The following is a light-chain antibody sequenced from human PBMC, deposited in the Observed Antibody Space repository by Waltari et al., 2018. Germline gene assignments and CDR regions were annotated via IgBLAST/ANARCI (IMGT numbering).Light chain of an antibody. Sequence: QSALTQPASVSGSPGQSITISCTDTSSAVGLYTFVSWYQQHPGKAPQLIIYEVNKRPSGVSNRLSGSKSGNTASLTISGLQAEDESDYYCCSYAGRSTWVFGGGTKVTVL. V-gene: IGLV2-23*02. CDR1: SSAVGLYTF. CDR3: CSYAGRSTWV. J-gene: IGLJ3*02. CDR2: EVN.